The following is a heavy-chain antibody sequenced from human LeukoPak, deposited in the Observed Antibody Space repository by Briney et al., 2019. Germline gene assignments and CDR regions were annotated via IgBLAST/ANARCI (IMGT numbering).Heavy chain of an antibody. Sequence: GASVKVSCKASGGTFSSYAISWVRQAPGQGLEWMGGIIPIFGTANYAQKFQGRVTITADESTSTAYMELSSLRSEDTAVYYCARGRRPPDTAMVYYYYYYMDVWGKGTTVTVSS. CDR1: GGTFSSYA. V-gene: IGHV1-69*13. CDR2: IIPIFGTA. D-gene: IGHD5-18*01. CDR3: ARGRRPPDTAMVYYYYYYMDV. J-gene: IGHJ6*03.